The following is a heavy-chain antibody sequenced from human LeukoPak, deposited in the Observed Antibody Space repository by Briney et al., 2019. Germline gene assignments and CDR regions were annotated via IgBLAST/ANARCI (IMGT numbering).Heavy chain of an antibody. CDR1: GFTVSSNY. CDR2: IYSGGST. J-gene: IGHJ4*02. Sequence: GGSLRLSCAASGFTVSSNYMSWVRQAPGKGLEWVSVIYSGGSTYYADSVKGRFTISRDNSKNTLYLQMNSLRAEDTAVYYCASTEYSNSSPRLDYWGQGTLVTVSS. V-gene: IGHV3-53*01. CDR3: ASTEYSNSSPRLDY. D-gene: IGHD6-6*01.